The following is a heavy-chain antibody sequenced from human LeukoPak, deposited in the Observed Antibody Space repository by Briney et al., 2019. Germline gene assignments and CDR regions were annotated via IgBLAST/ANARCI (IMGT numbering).Heavy chain of an antibody. D-gene: IGHD4-23*01. J-gene: IGHJ4*02. Sequence: PSETLSLTCTVSGGSISTYYWSWIRQPPGKGLEWIGYIYHSGSTYYNPSLKSRVTISVDRSKNQFSLKLSSVTAADTAVYYCARGDYGGNSLSFDYWGQGTLVTVSS. CDR1: GGSISTYY. CDR3: ARGDYGGNSLSFDY. CDR2: IYHSGST. V-gene: IGHV4-59*12.